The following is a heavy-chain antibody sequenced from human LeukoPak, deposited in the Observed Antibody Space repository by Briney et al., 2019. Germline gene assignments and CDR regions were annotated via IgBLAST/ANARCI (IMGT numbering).Heavy chain of an antibody. CDR1: GFTFSSYG. CDR2: ISYDGSNK. Sequence: GGSLRLSCAASGFTFSSYGMHWVRQAPGKGLEWVAVISYDGSNKYYADSVKGRFTISRDNSKNTLYLQMNSLRAEDTAVYYCAKDLGYYYDSSGYEVTWQFDYWGQGTLVTVSS. J-gene: IGHJ4*02. D-gene: IGHD3-22*01. V-gene: IGHV3-30*18. CDR3: AKDLGYYYDSSGYEVTWQFDY.